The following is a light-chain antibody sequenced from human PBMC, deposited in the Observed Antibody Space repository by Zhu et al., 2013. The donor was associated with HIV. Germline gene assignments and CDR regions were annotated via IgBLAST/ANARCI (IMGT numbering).Light chain of an antibody. CDR1: QSISNW. Sequence: DIQLTQSPSTLATSVGDRVTITCRASQSISNWLAWYQQKPGKAPKLLIYDASKLESGVPSRFSGSGSGTDFTLTISSLQPEDFATYYCQQYNSYSTFGQGTKVEIK. J-gene: IGKJ1*01. CDR3: QQYNSYST. CDR2: DAS. V-gene: IGKV1-5*01.